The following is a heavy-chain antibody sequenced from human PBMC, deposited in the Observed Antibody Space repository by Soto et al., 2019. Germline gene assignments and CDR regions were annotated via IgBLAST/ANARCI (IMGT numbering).Heavy chain of an antibody. Sequence: QVQLVQSGAEVKKPGSSVKVSCKASGGTFSSYAISWVRQAPGQGLEWMGGIIPIFGTANYAQKVQGRVTITADESTSTAYMELSSLRSEDTAVYYCARDAISDYYDSSGYYQLDYWGQGTLVTVSS. V-gene: IGHV1-69*01. D-gene: IGHD3-22*01. J-gene: IGHJ4*02. CDR1: GGTFSSYA. CDR2: IIPIFGTA. CDR3: ARDAISDYYDSSGYYQLDY.